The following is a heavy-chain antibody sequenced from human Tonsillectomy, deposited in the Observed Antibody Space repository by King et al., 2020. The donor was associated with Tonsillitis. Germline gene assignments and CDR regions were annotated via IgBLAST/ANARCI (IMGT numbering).Heavy chain of an antibody. CDR1: GFTISNYA. V-gene: IGHV3-23*03. J-gene: IGHJ4*02. CDR3: ARSLDGSGSYTNCGP. D-gene: IGHD3-10*01. CDR2: VYGAGSAT. Sequence: EVQLVESGGGLVQPGGSLRLSCAASGFTISNYAMSWVRQAPGKGLEWVSVVYGAGSATYYADSVKGRFTISRDNSKNTLYLQMNSLRAEDTAVYYCARSLDGSGSYTNCGPWGQGTLVTVSS.